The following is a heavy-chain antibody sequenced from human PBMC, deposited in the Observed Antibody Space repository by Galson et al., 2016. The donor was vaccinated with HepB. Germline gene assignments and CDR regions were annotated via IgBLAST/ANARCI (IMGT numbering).Heavy chain of an antibody. CDR2: IWYDGSNK. D-gene: IGHD3-10*01. J-gene: IGHJ5*02. V-gene: IGHV3-33*01. CDR3: AGAGFREAFDP. Sequence: CAASGFNLSTFGMHWVRQAPGKGLEWVAVIWYDGSNKFYGDSVKGRFTISRDNSKNTLYLQMNRLRAEDTAVYYCAGAGFREAFDPWGQGTLVTVSS. CDR1: GFNLSTFG.